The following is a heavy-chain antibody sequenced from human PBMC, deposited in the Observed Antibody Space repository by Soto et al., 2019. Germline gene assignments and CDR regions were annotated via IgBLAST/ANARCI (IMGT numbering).Heavy chain of an antibody. J-gene: IGHJ6*02. D-gene: IGHD2-21*01. CDR1: GYPFTSSG. Sequence: QVPLVQSGGEVKKPGASVKVSCKASGYPFTSSGFSWVRQAPGQGLEWMGWISAYNGNTLYAQKFKGRVTMTTDTSTSTAYMELGSLRSDDTAVYYCATDPYCGSAPGCSALDAWGQGTTVTVSS. CDR2: ISAYNGNT. V-gene: IGHV1-18*04. CDR3: ATDPYCGSAPGCSALDA.